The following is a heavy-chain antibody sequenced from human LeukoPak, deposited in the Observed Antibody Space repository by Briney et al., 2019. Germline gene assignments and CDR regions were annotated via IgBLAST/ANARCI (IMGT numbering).Heavy chain of an antibody. V-gene: IGHV4-61*02. CDR3: ASLYYDHSSGYETDY. CDR1: VCSIRRGSYY. D-gene: IGHD3-22*01. J-gene: IGHJ4*02. CDR2: IYTSWRT. Sequence: SQTLSLTCTVSVCSIRRGSYYWIWIRQPAGKALEWLGRIYTSWRTNYNPSLKRRVTISVNTSKKQFSLKLNSVTAADTAVYYCASLYYDHSSGYETDYWGQGTLVTVSS.